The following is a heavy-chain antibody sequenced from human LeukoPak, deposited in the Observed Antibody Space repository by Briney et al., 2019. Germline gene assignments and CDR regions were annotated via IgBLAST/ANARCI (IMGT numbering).Heavy chain of an antibody. Sequence: SVKVSCKASGGTFSSYAISWVRQAPGQGLEWMGGIIPIFGTANYAQKFQGRVTITADESTSTAYMELSSLRSEDTAVYYCARGARLFSGGSLGGGFDPWGQGNPGHRLL. CDR3: ARGARLFSGGSLGGGFDP. D-gene: IGHD2-15*01. V-gene: IGHV1-69*13. CDR1: GGTFSSYA. J-gene: IGHJ5*02. CDR2: IIPIFGTA.